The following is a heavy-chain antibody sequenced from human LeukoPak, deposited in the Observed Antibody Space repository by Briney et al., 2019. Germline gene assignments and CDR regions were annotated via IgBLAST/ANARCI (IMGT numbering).Heavy chain of an antibody. V-gene: IGHV3-9*01. CDR1: GFTFDDYA. J-gene: IGHJ5*02. CDR2: ISWNSGSI. CDR3: AKDPPDGWFDP. Sequence: GGSLRLSCAASGFTFDDYAMHWFRQAPGKGLEWVSGISWNSGSIGYADSVKGRFTISRDNAKNSLYLQMNSLRAEDTALYYCAKDPPDGWFDPWGQGTLVTVSS.